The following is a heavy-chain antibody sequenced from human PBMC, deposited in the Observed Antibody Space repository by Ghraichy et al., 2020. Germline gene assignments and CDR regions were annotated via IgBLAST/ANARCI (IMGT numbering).Heavy chain of an antibody. J-gene: IGHJ4*02. CDR3: ARGPSTGDFDY. D-gene: IGHD5/OR15-5a*01. Sequence: ASVKVSCKASGYTFTDYYMHWLRQAPGQRLEWMGCINPHRGDTNYAQKFQGWVTMTRDTSISTVYMELARLTSDDTAMYYCARGPSTGDFDYWGQGTLVTVSS. CDR1: GYTFTDYY. V-gene: IGHV1-2*04. CDR2: INPHRGDT.